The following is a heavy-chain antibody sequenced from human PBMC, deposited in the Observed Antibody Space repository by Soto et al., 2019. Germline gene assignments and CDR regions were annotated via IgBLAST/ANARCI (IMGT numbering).Heavy chain of an antibody. D-gene: IGHD3-10*01. V-gene: IGHV3-23*01. CDR1: GFTFSSYA. J-gene: IGHJ4*02. Sequence: GGSLRLSCAASGFTFSSYAMSWVRQAPGKGLEWVSAISGSGGSTYYADSVKGRFTISRDNSKNTLYLQMNSLRAEDTAVYYCAKGPPMVRGVIAVSYFDYWGQGTLVTVSS. CDR2: ISGSGGST. CDR3: AKGPPMVRGVIAVSYFDY.